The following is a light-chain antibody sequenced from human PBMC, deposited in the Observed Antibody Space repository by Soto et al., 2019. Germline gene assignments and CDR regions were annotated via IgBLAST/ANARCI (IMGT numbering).Light chain of an antibody. CDR2: GAS. CDR3: QHYVTSLTT. V-gene: IGKV3-20*01. J-gene: IGKJ1*01. Sequence: EIVLTQSPGTLSLSPGERATLSCGASQSVTSNYLAWYQQKPGQAPRLLIFGASIRVKGIPDRFIGSGSGTDFTLTISRLQPEDFAVYYCQHYVTSLTTFGQGTKV. CDR1: QSVTSNY.